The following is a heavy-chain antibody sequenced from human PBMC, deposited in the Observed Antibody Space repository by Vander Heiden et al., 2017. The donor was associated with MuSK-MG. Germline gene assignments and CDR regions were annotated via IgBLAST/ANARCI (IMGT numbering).Heavy chain of an antibody. V-gene: IGHV1-2*02. D-gene: IGHD6-13*01. Sequence: QVQLVQSGAEVKKPGASVKVSCKASGYPFTGYYMHWVRQAPGQGLEWMGWINPNSGGTNYAQKFQGRVTMTRDTSISTAYMELSRLRSDDTAVYYCARGEGIAAAGRNWFDPWGQGTLVTVSS. CDR2: INPNSGGT. CDR1: GYPFTGYY. J-gene: IGHJ5*02. CDR3: ARGEGIAAAGRNWFDP.